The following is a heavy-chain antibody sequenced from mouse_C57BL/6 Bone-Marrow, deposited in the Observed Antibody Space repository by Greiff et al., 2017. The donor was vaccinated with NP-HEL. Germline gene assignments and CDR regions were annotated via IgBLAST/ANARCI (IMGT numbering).Heavy chain of an antibody. CDR1: GFTFSSYG. Sequence: EVQVVESGGDLVKPGGSLKLSCAASGFTFSSYGMSWVRQTPDKRLEWVATISSGGSYTYYPDSVKGRFTISRDNTKNTLYLQMSSLKSEDTAMYYCARPPYSNYFPFDYWGQGTTLTVSS. J-gene: IGHJ2*01. CDR3: ARPPYSNYFPFDY. V-gene: IGHV5-6*01. D-gene: IGHD2-5*01. CDR2: ISSGGSYT.